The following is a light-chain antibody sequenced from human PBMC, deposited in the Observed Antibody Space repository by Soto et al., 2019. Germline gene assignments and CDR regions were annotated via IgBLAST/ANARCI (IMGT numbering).Light chain of an antibody. Sequence: QSVLTQPPSASGSAGQSVTISCTGTSSDVGGYNYVSWYQQHPGKAPKLMIYEVSKRPSGVPDRFSGSKSGNTASLTASGLQAEDEADYYCSSYAGSNNRYVFGTGTKVTVL. J-gene: IGLJ1*01. CDR2: EVS. CDR1: SSDVGGYNY. CDR3: SSYAGSNNRYV. V-gene: IGLV2-8*01.